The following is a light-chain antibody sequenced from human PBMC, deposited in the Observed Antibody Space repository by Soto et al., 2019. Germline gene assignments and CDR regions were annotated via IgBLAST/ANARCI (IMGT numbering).Light chain of an antibody. Sequence: EIVLTQSPGTLSLSPRERATLSCRASQSVSSRNLAWYQQKPGQAPRLLIYGASSRATGIPDRFSGSGSVTDFTLTINRLEPEDFAVYYCQQYSDLPYTFGQGPKLEVK. CDR1: QSVSSRN. J-gene: IGKJ2*01. CDR3: QQYSDLPYT. CDR2: GAS. V-gene: IGKV3-20*01.